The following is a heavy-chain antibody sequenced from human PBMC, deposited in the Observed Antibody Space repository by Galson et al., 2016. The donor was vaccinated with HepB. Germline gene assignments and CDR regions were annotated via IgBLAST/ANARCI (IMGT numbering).Heavy chain of an antibody. J-gene: IGHJ4*02. V-gene: IGHV3-30*04. CDR3: SRDLTPRSYFDY. CDR2: ISFDETDK. CDR1: GFTFSSYA. Sequence: SLRLSCAASGFTFSSYAMHWVRQAPGKGLEWVAVISFDETDKYYADSVKGRFTISRDNSKNTLYLQMYSLRAEDTAIYYCSRDLTPRSYFDYWGKGSLVTVSS.